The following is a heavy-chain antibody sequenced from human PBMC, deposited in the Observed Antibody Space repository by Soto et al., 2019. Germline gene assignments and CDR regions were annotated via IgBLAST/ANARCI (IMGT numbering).Heavy chain of an antibody. D-gene: IGHD3-22*01. V-gene: IGHV2-5*01. CDR2: VYWNDER. CDR1: GFSLTTTGVG. Sequence: QIALQESGPTVVKPTQTLTLTCTFSGFSLTTTGVGVGWIRHAPGKALEWLATVYWNDERRYSPSLKSRLTITQDTSKNQVVLTMTYMDPVDTATYFCAHYDSSGYFSHFDSWGQGTLVTVSS. J-gene: IGHJ4*02. CDR3: AHYDSSGYFSHFDS.